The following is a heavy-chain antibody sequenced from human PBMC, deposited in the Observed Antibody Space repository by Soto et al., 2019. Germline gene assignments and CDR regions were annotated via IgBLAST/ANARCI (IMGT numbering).Heavy chain of an antibody. J-gene: IGHJ4*02. CDR3: ARGRTRALDY. D-gene: IGHD1-7*01. V-gene: IGHV1-18*01. CDR1: GYIFTSQG. Sequence: QIQLVQSGAEVKKPGASVKVSCKASGYIFTSQGISWVRQAPGQGLEWMGGVSTYNGNPNYAQKLQGRVTMTTNTSTTTAFLELRSLTSDDTAVYYWARGRTRALDYWGQGTPVIVSS. CDR2: VSTYNGNP.